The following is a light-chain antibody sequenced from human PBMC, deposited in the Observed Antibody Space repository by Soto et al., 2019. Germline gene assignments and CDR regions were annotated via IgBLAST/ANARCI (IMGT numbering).Light chain of an antibody. CDR2: EVS. V-gene: IGLV2-8*01. J-gene: IGLJ1*01. Sequence: QSALTQPPSASGSPGQSVTISCTGTSSDVGKYDYVSWFQHHPGKAPKLIIYEVSKRPSGVPDRFSGSKSGSTASLTVSGLQTEDEADYYGNSYVAGRNVFG. CDR1: SSDVGKYDY. CDR3: NSYVAGRNV.